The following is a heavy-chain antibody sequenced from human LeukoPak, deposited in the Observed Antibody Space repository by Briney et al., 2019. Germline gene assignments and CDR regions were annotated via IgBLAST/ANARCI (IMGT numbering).Heavy chain of an antibody. V-gene: IGHV3-11*01. CDR2: VSGSGNTI. D-gene: IGHD3-22*01. CDR3: ARGPDYYYDSSGSFDY. CDR1: GFSFSDHY. J-gene: IGHJ4*02. Sequence: GGSLRLSCAAPGFSFSDHYMAWIRQAPGKGLEWVSYVSGSGNTICHADSVKGRFTISRDTAKNSVHLQMNSLRVDDTAVYYCARGPDYYYDSSGSFDYWGQGTLVTVSS.